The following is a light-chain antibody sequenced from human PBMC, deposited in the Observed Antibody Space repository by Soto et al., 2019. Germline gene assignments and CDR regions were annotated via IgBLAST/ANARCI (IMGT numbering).Light chain of an antibody. J-gene: IGKJ1*01. Sequence: DIQMTQSPSSLSASVGDRVTITCRASQSIRSYLNWYQQKPGQAPQLLIYAASSLQSGVPSRFSGSGSGTDFTLTISSLQPEDFATYYCQQSYSTPPTFGQGTKVEIK. CDR3: QQSYSTPPT. CDR1: QSIRSY. V-gene: IGKV1-39*01. CDR2: AAS.